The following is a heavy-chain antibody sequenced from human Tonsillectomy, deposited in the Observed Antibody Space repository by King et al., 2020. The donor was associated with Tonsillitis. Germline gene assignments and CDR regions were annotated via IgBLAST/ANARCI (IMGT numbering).Heavy chain of an antibody. CDR2: INPNSGGT. D-gene: IGHD7-27*01. CDR1: GVSISSYY. V-gene: IGHV1-2*04. Sequence: QMQESGPGLVKPSETLSLTCTVSGVSISSYYWSWMRQPAGKGLEWMGWINPNSGGTNCAQKFQGWVTMTRDTSISTAYMELSRLRSDDTAVYYCARGQLGHKYYFDYWGQGTLVTVSS. CDR3: ARGQLGHKYYFDY. J-gene: IGHJ4*02.